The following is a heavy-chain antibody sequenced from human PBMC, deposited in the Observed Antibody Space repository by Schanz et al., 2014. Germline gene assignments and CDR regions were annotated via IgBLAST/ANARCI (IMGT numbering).Heavy chain of an antibody. CDR3: AIIGVMVAVAGTRADY. CDR2: ISRSGSYI. Sequence: EVHLVESGGGLVKRGGSLRLSCAASGFTISSYSMNWVRQAPGKGLEWVSSISRSGSYIYYADSVKGRFSISRDNAKNSLFLQMNRLRAEDTALYYCAIIGVMVAVAGTRADYWGQGTLXTVSS. V-gene: IGHV3-21*01. CDR1: GFTISSYS. D-gene: IGHD6-19*01. J-gene: IGHJ4*02.